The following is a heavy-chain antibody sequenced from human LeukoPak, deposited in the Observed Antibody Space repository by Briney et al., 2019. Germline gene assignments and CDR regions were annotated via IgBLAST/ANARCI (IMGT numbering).Heavy chain of an antibody. V-gene: IGHV4-34*01. CDR2: INHSGST. CDR1: GGSFSGYY. D-gene: IGHD5-12*01. Sequence: SETLSLTCAVYGGSFSGYYWSWIRQPPGKGLEWIGEINHSGSTNYNPSLKSRVTISVDTSKNQFSLKLSSVTAADTAVYYCASRSHGGYNYWGQGTLVTVSS. CDR3: ASRSHGGYNY. J-gene: IGHJ4*02.